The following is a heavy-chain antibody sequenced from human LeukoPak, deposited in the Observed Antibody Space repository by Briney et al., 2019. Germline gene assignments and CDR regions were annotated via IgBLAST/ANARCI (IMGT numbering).Heavy chain of an antibody. D-gene: IGHD5-18*01. CDR1: GGSIRTYY. Sequence: PSETLSLTCNVSGGSIRTYYWSWIRQPPGKGLEWIGYAYYSGSTNYNPSFKRRVTIPVDRSKNQFSLKLTSVTAACTAVYYCARVDRARGWFDFWGQGTLVTVSS. CDR2: AYYSGST. CDR3: ARVDRARGWFDF. J-gene: IGHJ4*02. V-gene: IGHV4-59*01.